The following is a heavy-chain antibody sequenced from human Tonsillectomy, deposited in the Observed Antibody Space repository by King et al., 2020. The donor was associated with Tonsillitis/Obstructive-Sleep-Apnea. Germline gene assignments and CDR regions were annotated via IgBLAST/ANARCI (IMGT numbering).Heavy chain of an antibody. D-gene: IGHD5-12*01. V-gene: IGHV4-59*01. CDR3: ARVALDAFDI. J-gene: IGHJ3*02. Sequence: QLQESGPGLVKPSETLSLTCTVSGGSISSYYWSWIRQPPGKGLEWIGYIDYSGSTNYNPSLKSRVTISVDTSKNQFSLKLSSVTAADTAVYYCARVALDAFDIWGQGTMVTVSS. CDR1: GGSISSYY. CDR2: IDYSGST.